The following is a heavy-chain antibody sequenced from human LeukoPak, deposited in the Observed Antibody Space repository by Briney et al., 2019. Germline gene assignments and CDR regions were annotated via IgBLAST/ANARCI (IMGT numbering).Heavy chain of an antibody. CDR2: IYYSGST. V-gene: IGHV4-59*01. D-gene: IGHD3-16*01. CDR3: ARDPGEGSYFDY. Sequence: PSETLSLTCTVSGGSISSYYWSWIRQPPGKGLEWIGYIYYSGSTNYNPSLKSRVTISVDTSKNQFSLKLSSVTAADTAVYYCARDPGEGSYFDYWGQGTLVTVSS. J-gene: IGHJ4*02. CDR1: GGSISSYY.